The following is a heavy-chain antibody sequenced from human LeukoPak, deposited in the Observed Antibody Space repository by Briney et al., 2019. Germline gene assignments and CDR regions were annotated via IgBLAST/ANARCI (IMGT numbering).Heavy chain of an antibody. D-gene: IGHD3-22*01. Sequence: SDTLSLTCTVSGGSISSYYWSSIRQPPGKGLEWIGYIYYSGSTNYNPSLKSRVTISVDTSKNQFSLKLSSVTAADTAVYYCASGIDSSGYYPGDYWGQGTLVTVSS. CDR2: IYYSGST. CDR3: ASGIDSSGYYPGDY. CDR1: GGSISSYY. V-gene: IGHV4-59*07. J-gene: IGHJ4*02.